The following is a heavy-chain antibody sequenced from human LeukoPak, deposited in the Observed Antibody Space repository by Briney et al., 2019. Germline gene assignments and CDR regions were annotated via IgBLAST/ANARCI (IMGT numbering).Heavy chain of an antibody. V-gene: IGHV1-2*02. J-gene: IGHJ3*02. Sequence: GASVKVSCKASGYTFTGYYMHWVRQAPGQGLEWMGWINPNSGGTNYAQKFQGRVTMTRDTSISTAYMELSRLRPDDTAVYYCARDGGGYCSSTSCEDAFDIWGQGTMVTVSS. CDR1: GYTFTGYY. CDR2: INPNSGGT. D-gene: IGHD2-2*01. CDR3: ARDGGGYCSSTSCEDAFDI.